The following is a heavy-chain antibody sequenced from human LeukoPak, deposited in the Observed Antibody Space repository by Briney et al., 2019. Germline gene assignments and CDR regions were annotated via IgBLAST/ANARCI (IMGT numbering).Heavy chain of an antibody. J-gene: IGHJ5*02. V-gene: IGHV3-11*06. Sequence: GGSLRLSCEASGFTFSDYYLSWIRQAPGKGLEWISYISGSSSRINYADSVKGRFTISRDNAKNSLYLQMNSLRAEDTAVYYCARDLYCSSTSCYASWGQGTLVTVSS. CDR1: GFTFSDYY. CDR3: ARDLYCSSTSCYAS. D-gene: IGHD2-2*01. CDR2: ISGSSSRI.